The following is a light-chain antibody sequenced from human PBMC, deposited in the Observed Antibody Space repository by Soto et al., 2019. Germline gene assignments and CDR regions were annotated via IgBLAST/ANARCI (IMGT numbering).Light chain of an antibody. CDR1: QSISSY. CDR2: AAS. V-gene: IGKV1-39*01. J-gene: IGKJ5*01. CDR3: QQSYGTPIT. Sequence: DIQMTQSPSSLSASVVDRFTITFLASQSISSYLNWYQQKPGKAPKLLIYAASSLQSGVPSRFSGSGSGTDFTLTISSLQPEDFATYYCQQSYGTPITFGQGTRLEIK.